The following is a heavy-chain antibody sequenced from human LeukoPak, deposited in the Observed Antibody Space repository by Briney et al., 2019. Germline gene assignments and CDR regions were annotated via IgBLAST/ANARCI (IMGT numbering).Heavy chain of an antibody. CDR3: IHYGSGTYSTDY. CDR2: IKRKTDGGTT. D-gene: IGHD3-10*01. Sequence: GGSLRLSCAASGFTFSTALMSWVRQAPGKGLEWVGRIKRKTDGGTTDYAAPVKGRFTISRDDLKNALFLQMNSLKIEDTAVYYCIHYGSGTYSTDYWGQGTLVTVSS. J-gene: IGHJ4*02. V-gene: IGHV3-15*01. CDR1: GFTFSTAL.